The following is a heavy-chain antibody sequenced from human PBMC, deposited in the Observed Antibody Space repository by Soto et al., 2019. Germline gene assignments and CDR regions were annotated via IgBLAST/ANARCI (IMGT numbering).Heavy chain of an antibody. J-gene: IGHJ4*02. CDR1: GFTFSNYA. Sequence: EVQLLQSGGGLVQPGGSLRLSCAASGFTFSNYAMSWLRQPPGKGLEWVSAISNSGDRTYYADSVKGRFTISRDNSKNTLYLETNSLRAEDSAVYYCVRERSGHSYADSWGQGTLVTVSS. V-gene: IGHV3-23*01. D-gene: IGHD5-18*01. CDR2: ISNSGDRT. CDR3: VRERSGHSYADS.